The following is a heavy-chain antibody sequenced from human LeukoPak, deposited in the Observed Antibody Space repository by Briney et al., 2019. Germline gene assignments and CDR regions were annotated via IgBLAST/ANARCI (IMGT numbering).Heavy chain of an antibody. D-gene: IGHD5-12*01. J-gene: IGHJ5*02. CDR3: ARDRGYEGGRTNWFDP. Sequence: SQTLSLTCAISGDSVSSNSAAWNWIRQSPSRGLEWLGRTYYRSKWYNDYAVSVKSRITINPDTSKNQFSLQLNSVTPEDTAVYYCARDRGYEGGRTNWFDPWGQGTLVTVSS. CDR1: GDSVSSNSAA. V-gene: IGHV6-1*01. CDR2: TYYRSKWYN.